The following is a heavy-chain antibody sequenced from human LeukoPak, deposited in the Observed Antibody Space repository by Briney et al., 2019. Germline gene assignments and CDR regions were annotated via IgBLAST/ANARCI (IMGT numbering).Heavy chain of an antibody. J-gene: IGHJ5*02. D-gene: IGHD1-26*01. CDR3: ATKKQYSGELQA. CDR1: GYTFTGYY. Sequence: GASVKVSCKASGYTFTGYYMHWVRQAPGQGLEWMGWINPNSGGTNYAQKFQGRVTMTEDTSTDTAYMELSSLRSEDTAVYYCATKKQYSGELQAWGQGTLVTVSS. CDR2: INPNSGGT. V-gene: IGHV1-2*02.